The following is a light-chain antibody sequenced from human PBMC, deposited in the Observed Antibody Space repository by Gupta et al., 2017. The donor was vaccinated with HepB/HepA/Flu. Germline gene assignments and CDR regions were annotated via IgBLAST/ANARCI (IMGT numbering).Light chain of an antibody. CDR1: QSISSY. CDR3: KQSYSTPRT. J-gene: IGKJ1*01. CDR2: AAS. Sequence: IPMTQSPSSLSASVGDRVTITCRASQSISSYLNWYQQKPGKAPKLLIYAASSLQSGVPSRFSGSGSGTDFTRTISSLQPEDFATYYGKQSYSTPRTFGQGSQGGNQT. V-gene: IGKV1-39*01.